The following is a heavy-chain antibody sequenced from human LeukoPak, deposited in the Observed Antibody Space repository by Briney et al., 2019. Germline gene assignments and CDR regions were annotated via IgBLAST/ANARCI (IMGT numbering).Heavy chain of an antibody. CDR1: GGSISSSAYY. Sequence: SETLSFTCTVSGGSISSSAYYWGWVRQPPGKGLEWIGSIHYSGSTYHNPSLKSRVTISVDTSKNQFSLKLSSVTAADTAVYYCARQGASNWFDPWGQGTLVTVSS. V-gene: IGHV4-39*01. D-gene: IGHD3-16*01. CDR2: IHYSGST. CDR3: ARQGASNWFDP. J-gene: IGHJ5*02.